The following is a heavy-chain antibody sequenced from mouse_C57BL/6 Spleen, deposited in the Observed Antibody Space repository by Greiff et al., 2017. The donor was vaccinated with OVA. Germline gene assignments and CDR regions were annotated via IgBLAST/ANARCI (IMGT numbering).Heavy chain of an antibody. CDR1: GFNIKDDY. CDR3: TTYYGYARFAY. Sequence: EVQLQQSGAELVRPGASVKLSCTASGFNIKDDYMHWVKQRPEQGLEWIGWIDPENGDTEYASKFQGKATITADTSSNTAYLQLSSLTSEDTAVYYCTTYYGYARFAYWGQGTLVTVSA. D-gene: IGHD2-2*01. CDR2: IDPENGDT. J-gene: IGHJ3*01. V-gene: IGHV14-4*01.